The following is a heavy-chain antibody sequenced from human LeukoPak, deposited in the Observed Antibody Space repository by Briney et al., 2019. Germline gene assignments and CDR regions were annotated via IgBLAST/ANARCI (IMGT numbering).Heavy chain of an antibody. CDR3: ARGVRYFNNGFDY. CDR2: INHSGST. Sequence: GSLRLSCAASGFTFSSYAMHWIRQPPGKGLEWIGEINHSGSTNYNPSLKSRVTISVDTSKNQFSLKLSSVTAADTAVYYCARGVRYFNNGFDYWGQGTLVTVSS. V-gene: IGHV4-34*01. J-gene: IGHJ4*02. CDR1: GFTFSSYA. D-gene: IGHD3-9*01.